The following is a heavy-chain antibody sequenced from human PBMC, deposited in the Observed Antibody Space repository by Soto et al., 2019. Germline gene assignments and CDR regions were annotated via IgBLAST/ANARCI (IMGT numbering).Heavy chain of an antibody. J-gene: IGHJ4*02. CDR1: GFTFSSYS. D-gene: IGHD3-3*02. CDR2: ISSSSSYI. CDR3: AREPRTPHFWSGYRPYYFDY. V-gene: IGHV3-21*01. Sequence: GGSLRLSCAASGFTFSSYSMNWVRQAPGKGLEWVSSISSSSSYIYYADSVKGRFTISRDNAKNSLYLQMNSLRAEDTAVYYCAREPRTPHFWSGYRPYYFDYWGQGTLVTVSS.